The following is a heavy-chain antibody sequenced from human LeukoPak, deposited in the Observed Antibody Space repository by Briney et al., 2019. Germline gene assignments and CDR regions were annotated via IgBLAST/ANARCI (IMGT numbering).Heavy chain of an antibody. D-gene: IGHD2-15*01. CDR3: ATASGRSFWLDP. J-gene: IGHJ5*02. Sequence: PSETLSLTCIVSGGSIGTLYWNWIRQVLGKGLEWIGFIDYHGNTKYNPSLKSRVTMSVDTSVDQVSLRLTSVTAADTAIYFCATASGRSFWLDPWGQGRLVTVSS. V-gene: IGHV4-59*11. CDR2: IDYHGNT. CDR1: GGSIGTLY.